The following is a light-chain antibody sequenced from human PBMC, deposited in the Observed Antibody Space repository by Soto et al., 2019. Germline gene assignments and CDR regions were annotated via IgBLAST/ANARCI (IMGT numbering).Light chain of an antibody. CDR3: QQYNSWPPIT. V-gene: IGKV3-15*01. J-gene: IGKJ5*01. CDR1: QGVTTN. Sequence: EIVMTQSPATLFVSPGDRALLSCRAGQGVTTNFAWYQQKSGQSPRLLLYDASTRATGIPDRFSGGGSGTEFTLTISSLQSEDFVVYYCQQYNSWPPITFGQGTRREIK. CDR2: DAS.